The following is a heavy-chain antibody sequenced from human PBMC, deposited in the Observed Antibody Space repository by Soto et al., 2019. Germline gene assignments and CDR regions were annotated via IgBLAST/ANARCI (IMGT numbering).Heavy chain of an antibody. CDR3: AKGGAVKLPRYNWFDP. J-gene: IGHJ5*02. CDR2: ISVSGTYT. Sequence: GGSLRRSCAASGFNLSSYAMNWVRQAPGKGLEWVSGISVSGTYTYYAESVKGRFTISRDNSKSTLYLQMNSLRAEDTAVYYCAKGGAVKLPRYNWFDPWGQGVLVTVS. V-gene: IGHV3-23*01. D-gene: IGHD2-15*01. CDR1: GFNLSSYA.